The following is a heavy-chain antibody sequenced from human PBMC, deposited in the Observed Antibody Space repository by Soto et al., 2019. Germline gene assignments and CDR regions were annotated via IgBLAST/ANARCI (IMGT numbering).Heavy chain of an antibody. Sequence: QVQLVESGGGVVQHGRSLRLSCAASGFTFSSYGMHWVRQAPGKGLEWVAVISYDGSNKYYADSVKGRFTISRDNSKNTLYLQMNSLRAEDTAVYYCAKTTVGGYYYYYGMDVWGQGTTVTVSS. D-gene: IGHD4-17*01. CDR3: AKTTVGGYYYYYGMDV. J-gene: IGHJ6*02. CDR2: ISYDGSNK. CDR1: GFTFSSYG. V-gene: IGHV3-30*18.